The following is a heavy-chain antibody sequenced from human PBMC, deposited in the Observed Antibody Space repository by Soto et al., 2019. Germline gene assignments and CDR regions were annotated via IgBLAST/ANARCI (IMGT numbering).Heavy chain of an antibody. CDR2: ISSSSSYI. J-gene: IGHJ5*02. D-gene: IGHD5-18*01. CDR3: ARDRGKRGYGYGCVDP. V-gene: IGHV3-21*01. CDR1: GLTFSSYS. Sequence: GSLRLCCAASGLTFSSYSMDWVRQAPGKGLEWVSSISSSSSYIYYADSVKGRFTISRDNAKNSLYLQMNSMRAEDTAVYYCARDRGKRGYGYGCVDPWGQGTLVTGPS.